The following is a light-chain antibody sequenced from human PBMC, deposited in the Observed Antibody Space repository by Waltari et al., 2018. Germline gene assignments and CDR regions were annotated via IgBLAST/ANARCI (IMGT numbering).Light chain of an antibody. CDR3: QQYNSYPRA. CDR2: KAS. J-gene: IGKJ1*01. Sequence: DIQMTQSPSTLSASVGDRITITCGASQNISSWLAWYQQKPGKAPNLLIYKASSLESDVPSRFSGGGSRTELTLTISSLQSDDFATYYCQQYNSYPRAFGHGTEVEIK. CDR1: QNISSW. V-gene: IGKV1-5*03.